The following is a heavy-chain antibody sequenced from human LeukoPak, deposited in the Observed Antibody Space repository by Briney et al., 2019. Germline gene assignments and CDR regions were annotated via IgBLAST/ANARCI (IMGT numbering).Heavy chain of an antibody. D-gene: IGHD3-22*01. Sequence: SETLSLTCAVYGGSFSGYYWSWIRQPPGKGLEWIGEINHSGSTNYNPSLKSRVTISVDTSKNQFSLKLSSVTAADTAVYYCTRGLHPHSFDSSGQNYWGQGTLVTVSS. J-gene: IGHJ4*02. V-gene: IGHV4-34*01. CDR1: GGSFSGYY. CDR2: INHSGST. CDR3: TRGLHPHSFDSSGQNY.